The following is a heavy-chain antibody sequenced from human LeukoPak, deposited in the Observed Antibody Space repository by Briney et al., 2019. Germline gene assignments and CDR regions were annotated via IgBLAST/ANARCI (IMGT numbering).Heavy chain of an antibody. D-gene: IGHD6-6*01. V-gene: IGHV4-34*01. CDR1: GGSFSGYY. CDR2: INHTGST. J-gene: IGHJ5*02. Sequence: SETLSLTCAVYGGSFSGYYWSWIRQPPGKGLEWIGEINHTGSTSYNPSLKSRVTISVDTSKNQFSLKLNSVTAADTAVYYCARRFRYSSSSGSPWFDPWGQGTLVTVSS. CDR3: ARRFRYSSSSGSPWFDP.